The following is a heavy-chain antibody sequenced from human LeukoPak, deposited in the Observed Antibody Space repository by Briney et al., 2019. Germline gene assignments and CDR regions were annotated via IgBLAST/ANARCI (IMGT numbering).Heavy chain of an antibody. J-gene: IGHJ4*02. CDR2: IRTPAEGAKYA. CDR1: GFSFTDYP. Sequence: GGSLRLSCATSGFSFTDYPINWVRQAPGKGLEWISNIRTPAEGAKYAYYADSVKGRVTISRDDGKNTLYLHMNSLRDDDTAFYYCATDLRYAFDYWGQGILVTVSS. V-gene: IGHV3-48*02. CDR3: ATDLRYAFDY. D-gene: IGHD3-9*01.